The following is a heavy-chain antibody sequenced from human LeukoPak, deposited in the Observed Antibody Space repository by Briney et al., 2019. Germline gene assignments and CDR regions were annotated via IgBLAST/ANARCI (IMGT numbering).Heavy chain of an antibody. CDR3: ARVPHTQLGNFDY. V-gene: IGHV4-31*03. CDR1: GGPISSGGYY. CDR2: IYYSGST. Sequence: SETLSLTCTVSGGPISSGGYYWSWIRQHPGKGLEWIGYIYYSGSTYYNPSLKSRVTISVDTSKNQFSLKLSSVTAADTAVYYCARVPHTQLGNFDYWGQGTLVTVSS. D-gene: IGHD6-6*01. J-gene: IGHJ4*02.